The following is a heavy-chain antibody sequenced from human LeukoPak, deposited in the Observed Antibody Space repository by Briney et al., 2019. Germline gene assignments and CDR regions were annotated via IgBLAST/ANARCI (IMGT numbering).Heavy chain of an antibody. CDR2: MNPNSGNT. V-gene: IGHV1-8*01. CDR1: GYTFTSYD. CDR3: ARGRFDYDSSGYYHGDAFDI. J-gene: IGHJ3*02. D-gene: IGHD3-22*01. Sequence: GASVKVSCKASGYTFTSYDINWVRQATGQGLEWMGWMNPNSGNTGYAQKFQGRVTMTRNTSISTAYMELSSLRSEDTAVYYCARGRFDYDSSGYYHGDAFDIWGQGTMVTVSS.